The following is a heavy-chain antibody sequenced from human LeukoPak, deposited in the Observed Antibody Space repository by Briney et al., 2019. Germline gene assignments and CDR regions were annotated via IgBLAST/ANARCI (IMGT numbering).Heavy chain of an antibody. D-gene: IGHD6-6*01. CDR2: INHSGST. V-gene: IGHV4-34*01. J-gene: IGHJ4*02. CDR3: ARGGQAARPTDY. CDR1: GGSFSGYY. Sequence: SETLSLTCAVYGGSFSGYYWSWIRQPPGKGLEWIGEINHSGSTNYNPSLKSRVTISVDTSKNQLSLKLSSVTAADTAVYYCARGGQAARPTDYWGQGTLVTVSS.